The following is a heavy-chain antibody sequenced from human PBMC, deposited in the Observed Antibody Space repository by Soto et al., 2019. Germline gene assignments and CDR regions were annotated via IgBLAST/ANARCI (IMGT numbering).Heavy chain of an antibody. CDR3: ARGIYFGSARYYFDY. CDR1: GFTFKTYY. Sequence: GGSLRLSCAASGFTFKTYYMHWVRQAPGKGPEYVSAISSSGDSTYYADSVKGRFTISRDNSKNTMYLQMGSLRVEDMAVYYCARGIYFGSARYYFDYWGQGALVTVSS. D-gene: IGHD3-10*01. J-gene: IGHJ4*02. CDR2: ISSSGDST. V-gene: IGHV3-64*02.